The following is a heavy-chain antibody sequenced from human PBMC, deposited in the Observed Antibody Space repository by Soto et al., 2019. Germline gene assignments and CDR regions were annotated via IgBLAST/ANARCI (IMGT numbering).Heavy chain of an antibody. Sequence: GGSLRLSCAASGFTVSSNYMSWVRQAPGKGLEWVSVIYSGGSTYYADSVKGRFTISRDNSKNTLYLQMNSLRAEDTAVYYCARGRFEIVVVPAALSYYYYYMDVWGKGTTVTVSS. J-gene: IGHJ6*03. CDR2: IYSGGST. CDR3: ARGRFEIVVVPAALSYYYYYMDV. D-gene: IGHD2-2*01. CDR1: GFTVSSNY. V-gene: IGHV3-66*01.